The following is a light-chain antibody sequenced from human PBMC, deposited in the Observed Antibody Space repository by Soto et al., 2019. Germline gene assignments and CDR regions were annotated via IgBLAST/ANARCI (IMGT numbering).Light chain of an antibody. CDR3: QQYSSSPS. V-gene: IGKV3-15*01. Sequence: EIVMTQSPTTLSVSPGERATLSCRASQSVSTNLAWYQQKPGQVPSLLIYGASTRASGIPARFIGSGSGTELTLPIGSLQSEDFAVYDCQQYSSSPSFGQGTRLEIK. CDR1: QSVSTN. CDR2: GAS. J-gene: IGKJ5*01.